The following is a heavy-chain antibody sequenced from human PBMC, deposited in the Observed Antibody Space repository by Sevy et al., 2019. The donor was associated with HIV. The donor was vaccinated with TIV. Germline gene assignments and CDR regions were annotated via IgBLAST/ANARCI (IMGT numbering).Heavy chain of an antibody. CDR3: ARGPYYYDSSGSYYFDY. CDR1: GFTFSSYA. D-gene: IGHD3-22*01. V-gene: IGHV3-30-3*01. J-gene: IGHJ4*02. Sequence: GGSLRLSCAASGFTFSSYAMHWVRRAPGKGLEWVAVISYDGSNKYYADSVKGRFTISRDNSKNTLYLQMNSLRAEDTAVYYCARGPYYYDSSGSYYFDYWGQGTLVTVSS. CDR2: ISYDGSNK.